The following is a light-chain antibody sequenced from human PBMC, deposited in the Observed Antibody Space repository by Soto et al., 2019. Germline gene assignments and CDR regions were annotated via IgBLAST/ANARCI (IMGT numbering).Light chain of an antibody. CDR3: QQYNDWPRT. CDR2: GAS. V-gene: IGKV3-15*01. Sequence: EIVMTQSPATLSVSPGERAALSCRASQSVRSNVAWFQQKPGQAPRLLIYGASTRVTGIPARFSGSGSGTEFSLTISGLQSEDFALYYCQQYNDWPRTFGQGSRVEIK. CDR1: QSVRSN. J-gene: IGKJ1*01.